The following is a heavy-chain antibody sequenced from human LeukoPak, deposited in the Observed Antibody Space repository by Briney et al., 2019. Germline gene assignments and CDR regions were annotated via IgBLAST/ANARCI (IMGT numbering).Heavy chain of an antibody. CDR3: ARGVLSYYYDSSGYRTFDY. Sequence: GASVKVSCKASGYTFTSYAMHWVRQAPGQRLEWMGWINAGNGNTKYSQKFQGRVTITRDTSASTAYMELSSLRSEDMAVYYCARGVLSYYYDSSGYRTFDYWGQGTLVTVSS. CDR2: INAGNGNT. J-gene: IGHJ4*02. V-gene: IGHV1-3*01. D-gene: IGHD3-22*01. CDR1: GYTFTSYA.